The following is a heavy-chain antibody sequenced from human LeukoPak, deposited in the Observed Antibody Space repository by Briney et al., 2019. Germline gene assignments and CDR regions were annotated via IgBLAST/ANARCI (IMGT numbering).Heavy chain of an antibody. V-gene: IGHV1-2*02. CDR2: INPNSGGT. Sequence: ASVKVSCKASGYTFTGYYMHWVRQAPGQGLEWMGWINPNSGGTNYAQKFQGRVTMTRDTSISTAYMELSRLRSGDTAVYYCARDLRDDYGDYGGFFGDNWFDPWGQGTLVTVSS. J-gene: IGHJ5*02. CDR1: GYTFTGYY. CDR3: ARDLRDDYGDYGGFFGDNWFDP. D-gene: IGHD4-17*01.